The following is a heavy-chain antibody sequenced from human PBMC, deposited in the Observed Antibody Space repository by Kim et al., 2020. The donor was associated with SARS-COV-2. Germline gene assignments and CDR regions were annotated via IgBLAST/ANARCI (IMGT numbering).Heavy chain of an antibody. J-gene: IGHJ4*02. Sequence: GGSLRLSCAASGFTFSTSPMDWVRQAPGKGLEWVSRISRDGKRTDYADSVKGRFTISSDKSKNTLYLHMNSLRVEDTAVYYCAKGVTNSGFDYWGQGTQVTVSS. CDR2: ISRDGKRT. V-gene: IGHV3-23*01. CDR3: AKGVTNSGFDY. D-gene: IGHD4-17*01. CDR1: GFTFSTSP.